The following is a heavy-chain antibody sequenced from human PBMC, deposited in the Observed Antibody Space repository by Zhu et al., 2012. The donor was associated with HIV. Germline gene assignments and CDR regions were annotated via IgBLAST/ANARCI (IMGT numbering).Heavy chain of an antibody. D-gene: IGHD2-2*01. CDR3: ASPRYARRGEDHYFYYGMDV. J-gene: IGHJ6*02. CDR2: FYYGANI. Sequence: QVQLQESGPGVVKPSETLSLTCTVSGDSVSDRTYYWGRIRQSPGKGLEWIGSFYYGANIYYNPSLEGRVRISVDTSKNLFSLELIAVTAADAAVYYCASPRYARRGEDHYFYYGMDVWGQGTTVIVS. CDR1: GDSVSDRTYY. V-gene: IGHV4-39*07.